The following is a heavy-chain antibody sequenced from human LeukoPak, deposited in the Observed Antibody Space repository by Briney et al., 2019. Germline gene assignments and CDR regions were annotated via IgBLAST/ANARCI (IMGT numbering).Heavy chain of an antibody. D-gene: IGHD1-26*01. J-gene: IGHJ5*02. V-gene: IGHV3-48*03. CDR1: GFTFSSYE. CDR3: ARGVGATNSNWFDP. CDR2: IGTSGISI. Sequence: PGGSLRLSCAASGFTFSSYEMQWVRQAPGKGLEWVSYIGTSGISIYYADSVEGRFTISRDNAKNTLYLQMNSLRAEDTAVYYCARGVGATNSNWFDPWGQGTLVTVSS.